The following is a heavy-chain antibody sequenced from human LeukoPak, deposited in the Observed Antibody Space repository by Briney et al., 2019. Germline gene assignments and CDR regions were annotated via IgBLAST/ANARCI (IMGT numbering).Heavy chain of an antibody. J-gene: IGHJ4*02. Sequence: GGSLRLSCAASGFSVSTNYMSWVRQAPGMGLECVSVISNHGTTYYADSVKGRFSISRDNSKNTVFLQMNSLRAEDTAVYYCARDNTVSGYYELGYWGQGTLVTVSS. CDR3: ARDNTVSGYYELGY. CDR2: ISNHGTT. D-gene: IGHD3-22*01. CDR1: GFSVSTNY. V-gene: IGHV3-53*01.